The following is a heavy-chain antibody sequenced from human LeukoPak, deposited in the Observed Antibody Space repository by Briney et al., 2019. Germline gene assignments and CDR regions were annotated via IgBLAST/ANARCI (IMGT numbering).Heavy chain of an antibody. D-gene: IGHD3-3*01. V-gene: IGHV1-69*04. J-gene: IGHJ6*02. Sequence: GASVKVSCEASGGTFSSYTISWVRQAPGQGLEWMGRIIPILGIANYAQKFQGRVTITADKSTSTAYMELSSLRSEDTAVYYCARDQRLILEWLSSSRYGMDVWGQGTTVTVSS. CDR3: ARDQRLILEWLSSSRYGMDV. CDR2: IIPILGIA. CDR1: GGTFSSYT.